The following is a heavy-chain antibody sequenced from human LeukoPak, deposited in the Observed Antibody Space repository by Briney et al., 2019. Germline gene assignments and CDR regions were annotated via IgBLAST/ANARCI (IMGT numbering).Heavy chain of an antibody. J-gene: IGHJ4*02. Sequence: TGGSLRLSCAASGFTFSSYSMNWVRQAPGKGLEWVSSISSSSSYIYYADSVKGRSTISRDNAKNSLYLQMNSLRAEDTAVYYCARDLDSSGLVAYWGQGTLVTVSS. V-gene: IGHV3-21*01. D-gene: IGHD6-19*01. CDR3: ARDLDSSGLVAY. CDR1: GFTFSSYS. CDR2: ISSSSSYI.